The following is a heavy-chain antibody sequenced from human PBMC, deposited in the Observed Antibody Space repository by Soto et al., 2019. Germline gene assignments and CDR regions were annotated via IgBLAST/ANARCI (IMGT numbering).Heavy chain of an antibody. J-gene: IGHJ4*02. CDR3: ASGIAYHDY. CDR1: GFTFSTYW. V-gene: IGHV3-7*01. CDR2: IKQDGSES. Sequence: EVQLVESGGGLVQPGGSLRLSCAASGFTFSTYWMSWVRQAQGKGLEWVANIKQDGSESHHLDSVKGRFTIARDNAKSSLYLQMNSLRAEDTAVYYCASGIAYHDYWGQGILVTVSS. D-gene: IGHD2-21*01.